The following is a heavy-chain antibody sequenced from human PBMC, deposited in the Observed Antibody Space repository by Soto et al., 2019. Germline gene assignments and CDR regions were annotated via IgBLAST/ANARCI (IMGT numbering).Heavy chain of an antibody. Sequence: GASVKVSCKPSGYTFTGYPIHWVRQAPGQGLEWMGWINAGNGNTKYSERFQGRVIITRDTSASTACVELSSLTSEDTAVYYCARDWARAEDVWGQGTTVTVSS. CDR1: GYTFTGYP. J-gene: IGHJ6*02. D-gene: IGHD7-27*01. V-gene: IGHV1-3*01. CDR3: ARDWARAEDV. CDR2: INAGNGNT.